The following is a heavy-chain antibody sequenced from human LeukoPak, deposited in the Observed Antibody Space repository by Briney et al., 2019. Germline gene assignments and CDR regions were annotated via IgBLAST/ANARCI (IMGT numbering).Heavy chain of an antibody. J-gene: IGHJ4*02. D-gene: IGHD3-9*01. CDR2: INHSGST. CDR3: ARVHPKYYDILTGYHTTEGTTGHFDY. V-gene: IGHV4-34*01. Sequence: SETLSLTCAVHGGSFSGYYWSWIRQPPGKGLEWIGEINHSGSTNYNPSLKSRVTISVDTSKNQFSLKLSSVTAADTAVYYCARVHPKYYDILTGYHTTEGTTGHFDYWGQGTLVTVSS. CDR1: GGSFSGYY.